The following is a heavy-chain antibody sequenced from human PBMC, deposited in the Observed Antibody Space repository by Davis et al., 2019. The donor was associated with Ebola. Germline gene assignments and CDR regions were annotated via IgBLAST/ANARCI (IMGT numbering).Heavy chain of an antibody. CDR1: GGSISSYY. J-gene: IGHJ5*02. CDR2: IYYSGST. Sequence: MPSETLSLTCTVSGGSISSYYWSWIRQPPGKGLEWIGYIYYSGSTNYNPSLKSRVTISVDTSKNQFSLKPSSVTAADTAVYYCARWGGAEFDPWGQGTLVTVSS. D-gene: IGHD3-16*01. CDR3: ARWGGAEFDP. V-gene: IGHV4-59*12.